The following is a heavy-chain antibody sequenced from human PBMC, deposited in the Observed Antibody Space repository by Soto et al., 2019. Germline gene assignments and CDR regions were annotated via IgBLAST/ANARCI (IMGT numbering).Heavy chain of an antibody. Sequence: QVHLVQSGAEVKKPGASVKVSCKGSGYAFTTYGITWVRQAPGQGLEWMGWISAHNGNTNYAQKLQGSVTVTRDTTKSTAYKELRRLRSDGTAVYYCARGRYGDYWGQGALVTVSS. V-gene: IGHV1-18*01. CDR1: GYAFTTYG. CDR3: ARGRYGDY. D-gene: IGHD1-1*01. CDR2: ISAHNGNT. J-gene: IGHJ4*02.